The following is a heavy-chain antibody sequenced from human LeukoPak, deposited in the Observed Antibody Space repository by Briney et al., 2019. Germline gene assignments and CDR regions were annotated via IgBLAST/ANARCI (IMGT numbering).Heavy chain of an antibody. CDR2: IYSGGST. CDR3: ARETQYYFDY. Sequence: PGGSLRLSCAASGFTVSSNYMSWVRQAPGKGLEWVSVIYSGGSTYYADSVKGRFTIFRDNSKNTLYLQMNSLRAEDTAVYYCARETQYYFDYWGQGTLVTVSS. V-gene: IGHV3-53*01. J-gene: IGHJ4*02. CDR1: GFTVSSNY.